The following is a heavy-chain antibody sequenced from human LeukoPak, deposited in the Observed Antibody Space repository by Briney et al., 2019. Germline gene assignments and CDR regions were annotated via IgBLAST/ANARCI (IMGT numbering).Heavy chain of an antibody. CDR2: IYPGDSDT. Sequence: GESLKISCKGSAYSFTSYWIGWVRQMPGKGLEWMGIIYPGDSDTRYSPSFQGQVTITADKSISTAYLQWSSLEAADTAMYYCARHGIDILTGYYVYWGQGTLVTVSS. J-gene: IGHJ4*02. CDR3: ARHGIDILTGYYVY. V-gene: IGHV5-51*01. D-gene: IGHD3-9*01. CDR1: AYSFTSYW.